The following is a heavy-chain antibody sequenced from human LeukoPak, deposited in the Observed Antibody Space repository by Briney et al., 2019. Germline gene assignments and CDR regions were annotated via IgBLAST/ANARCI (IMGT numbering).Heavy chain of an antibody. CDR2: IYYSENT. V-gene: IGHV4-59*08. CDR1: GDSISNYY. Sequence: SETLSLTCTVSGDSISNYYWTWIRQPPAQGLDWIGYIYYSENTNYNPSLNSRVTISLDTSKYQFSLKLTPVTVADTARYYCARRKAKTRNYFDYWGQGALVTVSS. CDR3: ARRKAKTRNYFDY. J-gene: IGHJ4*02.